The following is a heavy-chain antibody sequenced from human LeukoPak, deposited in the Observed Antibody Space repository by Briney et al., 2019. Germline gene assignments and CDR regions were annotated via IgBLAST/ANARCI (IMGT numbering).Heavy chain of an antibody. J-gene: IGHJ4*02. D-gene: IGHD3-10*01. V-gene: IGHV1-2*06. Sequence: ASVKASCKASGYTFTGYYMHWVRQAPGQGLEWMGRINPNSGGTNYAQKFQDRVTMTRDTSISTAYMELSRLRSDDTAVYYCARVWDFGSGNYPPDYWGQGTLVTVSS. CDR1: GYTFTGYY. CDR3: ARVWDFGSGNYPPDY. CDR2: INPNSGGT.